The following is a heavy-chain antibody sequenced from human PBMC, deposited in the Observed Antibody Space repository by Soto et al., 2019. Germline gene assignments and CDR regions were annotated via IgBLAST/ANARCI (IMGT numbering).Heavy chain of an antibody. D-gene: IGHD6-19*01. Sequence: SETLSLTCDVYGGSFSGFFWTWIRQPPGKGLEWIGEISHSGSTNYNPSLKSRVTLSMDMSENQFSLRLTSVTAADTAVYYCVRGQWLPRGEYWGQGTLVTVSS. V-gene: IGHV4-34*01. CDR2: ISHSGST. CDR1: GGSFSGFF. J-gene: IGHJ4*02. CDR3: VRGQWLPRGEY.